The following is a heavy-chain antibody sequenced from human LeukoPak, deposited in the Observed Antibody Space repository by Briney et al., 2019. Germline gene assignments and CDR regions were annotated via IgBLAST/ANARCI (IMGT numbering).Heavy chain of an antibody. J-gene: IGHJ4*02. Sequence: TGGSLRLSCAASGFTFSAYWMHWVRQVPGKGRVWVSRINNDGTATFFADSVKGRFTISRDNAKNTLYLQMDNLRAEDTAMYYCAREILEPGKTHEYWGQGTLVTVSS. V-gene: IGHV3-74*01. CDR2: INNDGTAT. CDR3: AREILEPGKTHEY. D-gene: IGHD1-1*01. CDR1: GFTFSAYW.